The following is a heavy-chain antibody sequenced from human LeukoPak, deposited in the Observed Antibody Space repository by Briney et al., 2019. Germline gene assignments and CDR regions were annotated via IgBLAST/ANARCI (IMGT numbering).Heavy chain of an antibody. Sequence: GGSLRLSCAASGFTFSSYGMHWVRQAPGKGLEWVAFIRYDGSNKYYADSVKGRFTISRDNSKNTLYLQMSSLRAEDTAVYYCAKDILDDFWSGPTHAFDIWGQGTMVTVSS. CDR2: IRYDGSNK. CDR1: GFTFSSYG. J-gene: IGHJ3*02. CDR3: AKDILDDFWSGPTHAFDI. D-gene: IGHD3-3*01. V-gene: IGHV3-30*02.